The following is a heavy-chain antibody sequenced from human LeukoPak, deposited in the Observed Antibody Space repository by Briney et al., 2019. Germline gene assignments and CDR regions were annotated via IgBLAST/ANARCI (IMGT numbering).Heavy chain of an antibody. V-gene: IGHV3-48*02. J-gene: IGHJ4*02. CDR3: VRVSTDWSLDY. D-gene: IGHD6-19*01. CDR2: ISSARSTT. Sequence: GGSLRLSCSPSGFIFSTDSMNWVCEAPGKGHWWLSYISSARSTTYYADSVKGRFTISRDNAKSSLYLQMNSLRDEDTAVYYCVRVSTDWSLDYWGQGTLVTVSS. CDR1: GFIFSTDS.